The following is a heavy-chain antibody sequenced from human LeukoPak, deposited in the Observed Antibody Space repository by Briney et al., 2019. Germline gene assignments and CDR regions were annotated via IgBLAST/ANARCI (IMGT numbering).Heavy chain of an antibody. V-gene: IGHV3-21*01. D-gene: IGHD3-3*01. CDR1: GFTFSTYT. J-gene: IGHJ4*02. CDR2: IISVGTSI. Sequence: GGSLRLSCAASGFTFSTYTMNWVRQAPGKGLEWVSSIISVGTSIYYADSVKGRFTISRDNAKSSLYLQLNGLRAEDTAVYYCARAQSADSWGQGTLVTVSS. CDR3: ARAQSADS.